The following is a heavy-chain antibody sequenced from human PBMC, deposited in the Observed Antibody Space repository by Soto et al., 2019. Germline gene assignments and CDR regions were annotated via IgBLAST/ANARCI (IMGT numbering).Heavy chain of an antibody. J-gene: IGHJ6*02. CDR3: ARAGYYGSGSYYEGPYYYYGMDV. V-gene: IGHV1-2*04. CDR2: INPNSGGT. CDR1: GYTFTGYY. Sequence: ASVKVSCKASGYTFTGYYMHWVRQAPGQGLEWMGWINPNSGGTNYAQKFQGWVTMTRDTSISTAYMELSRLRSDDTAVYYCARAGYYGSGSYYEGPYYYYGMDVWGQGTTVTVSS. D-gene: IGHD3-10*01.